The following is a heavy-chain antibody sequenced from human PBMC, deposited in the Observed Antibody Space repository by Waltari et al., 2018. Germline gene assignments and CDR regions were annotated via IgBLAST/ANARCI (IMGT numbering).Heavy chain of an antibody. CDR3: ARDGGSGSYYFDY. D-gene: IGHD3-22*01. V-gene: IGHV3-53*01. J-gene: IGHJ4*02. CDR1: GLTVSSNY. CDR2: IYSGGST. Sequence: EVQLVESGGGLIQPGGSLRLSCAASGLTVSSNYMSWVRQAPGKGLEWVSVIYSGGSTYSADSVKGRFTISRDNSKNTLYLQMNSRRAEDTAVYYCARDGGSGSYYFDYWGQGTLVTVSS.